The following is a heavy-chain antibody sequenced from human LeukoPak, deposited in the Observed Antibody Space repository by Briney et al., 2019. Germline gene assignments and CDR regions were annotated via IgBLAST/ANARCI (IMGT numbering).Heavy chain of an antibody. CDR3: ARELGATVVNYGMDV. V-gene: IGHV4-59*01. CDR2: IHYSGST. D-gene: IGHD4-23*01. J-gene: IGHJ6*02. Sequence: PSETLSLTCTVSGGSIGNYYWSWIRQPPGKGLEWIGYIHYSGSTNYNPSLKSRVTISVDTSKNQLSLKLTSVTAADTAVYYCARELGATVVNYGMDVWGQGTTVTVSS. CDR1: GGSIGNYY.